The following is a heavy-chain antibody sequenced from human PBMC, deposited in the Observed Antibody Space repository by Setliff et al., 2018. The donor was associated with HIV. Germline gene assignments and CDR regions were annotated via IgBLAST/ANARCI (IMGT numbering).Heavy chain of an antibody. J-gene: IGHJ4*02. V-gene: IGHV3-33*06. CDR1: GFIFSSYG. D-gene: IGHD2-21*01. CDR2: IGYDGSKK. CDR3: AKVWLAGEVEINMVITN. Sequence: LRLSCAASGFIFSSYGMHWVRQAPGKGLEWVAVIGYDGSKKYSADSVKGRFTSSSATSKSTLYMNMKRLRAEVTAVYYCAKVWLAGEVEINMVITNWGQGTQVTVSS.